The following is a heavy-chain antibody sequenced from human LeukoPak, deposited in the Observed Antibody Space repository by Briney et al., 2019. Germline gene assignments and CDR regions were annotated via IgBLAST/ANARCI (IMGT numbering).Heavy chain of an antibody. D-gene: IGHD2-21*02. CDR2: TSYSGST. CDR3: ARGTGDTAWLTDS. J-gene: IGHJ4*02. CDR1: GGSISSNY. V-gene: IGHV4-59*01. Sequence: PSETLSLTCTVSGGSISSNYWTWIRQPPGKGLEWIGYTSYSGSTHYNPSLRSRVTLSLDTSKNQFSLKVTSVTAADTAVYYCARGTGDTAWLTDSWGQGTLVTVSS.